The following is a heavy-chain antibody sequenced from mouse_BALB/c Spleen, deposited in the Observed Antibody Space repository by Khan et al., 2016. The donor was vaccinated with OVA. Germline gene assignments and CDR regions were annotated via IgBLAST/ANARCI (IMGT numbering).Heavy chain of an antibody. J-gene: IGHJ2*01. Sequence: QVQLKQSGAELVRPGASVKLSCKTSGYTFTSYWIHWVKQRPGQGLEWIARIYPATGSTYYNEKFKGKATLTADKSSSTAYMQLSSLKSEDSAVYFCTRGDYDADYFDYWGQCTTLTVSS. CDR2: IYPATGST. D-gene: IGHD2-4*01. CDR1: GYTFTSYW. CDR3: TRGDYDADYFDY. V-gene: IGHV1-76*01.